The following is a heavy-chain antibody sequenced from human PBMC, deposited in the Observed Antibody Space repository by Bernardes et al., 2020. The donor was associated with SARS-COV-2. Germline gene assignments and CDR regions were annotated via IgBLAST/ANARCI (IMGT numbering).Heavy chain of an antibody. CDR3: AKDLAYYDSSGYYSPPRGYYYGMDV. CDR2: ISYDGSNK. V-gene: IGHV3-30*18. CDR1: GFTFSSYG. Sequence: GGSLRLSCAASGFTFSSYGMHWVRQAPGKGLEWVAVISYDGSNKYYADSVKGRFTISRDNSKNTLYLQMNSLRAEDTAVYYCAKDLAYYDSSGYYSPPRGYYYGMDVWGQGTTVTVSS. J-gene: IGHJ6*02. D-gene: IGHD3-22*01.